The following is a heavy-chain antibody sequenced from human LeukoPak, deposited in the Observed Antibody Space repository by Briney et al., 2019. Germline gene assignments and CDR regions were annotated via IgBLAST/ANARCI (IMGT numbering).Heavy chain of an antibody. Sequence: SVKVSCKASGGTFSSYAISWVRQAPGQGLEWMGRIIPIFGTANYAQKFQGRVTITTDESTSTGYMELSSLRSEDTAVYYCARDSTYGSGSFDYWGQGTLVTVSS. V-gene: IGHV1-69*05. CDR2: IIPIFGTA. CDR1: GGTFSSYA. CDR3: ARDSTYGSGSFDY. J-gene: IGHJ4*02. D-gene: IGHD3-10*01.